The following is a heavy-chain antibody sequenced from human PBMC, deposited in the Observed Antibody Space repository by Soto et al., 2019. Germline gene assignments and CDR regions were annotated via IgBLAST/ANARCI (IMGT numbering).Heavy chain of an antibody. CDR3: ARGPRITIFGVVGDYYGMDV. V-gene: IGHV1-3*01. D-gene: IGHD3-3*01. Sequence: ASVKVSCKASGYTFTSYAMHWVRQAPGQRLEWMGWINAGNGNTKYSQKFQGRVTITRDTSASTAYMELSSLRSEDTAVYYCARGPRITIFGVVGDYYGMDVWGQRTTVTVSS. CDR2: INAGNGNT. CDR1: GYTFTSYA. J-gene: IGHJ6*02.